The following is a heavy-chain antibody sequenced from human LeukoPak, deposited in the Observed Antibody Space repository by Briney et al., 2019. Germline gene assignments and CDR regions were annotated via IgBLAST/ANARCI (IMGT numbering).Heavy chain of an antibody. V-gene: IGHV4-39*01. D-gene: IGHD4-23*01. Sequence: SETLSLTCTVSGGSISSSRYYWGWIRQPPGKGLDWIGSIYYSGSTYYNPSLKSRLTISVDTSKNQFSLKLSSVTAADTAVYYCARLPGYGGNIDYWGQGTLVTVSS. CDR3: ARLPGYGGNIDY. CDR2: IYYSGST. J-gene: IGHJ4*02. CDR1: GGSISSSRYY.